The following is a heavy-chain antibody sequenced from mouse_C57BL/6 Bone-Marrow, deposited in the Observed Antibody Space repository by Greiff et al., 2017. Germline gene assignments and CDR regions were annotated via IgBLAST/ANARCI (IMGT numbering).Heavy chain of an antibody. CDR3: ARGSYEYDEGFDY. J-gene: IGHJ2*01. V-gene: IGHV5-4*01. CDR2: ISDGGSYT. D-gene: IGHD2-4*01. Sequence: EVQLVESGGGLVKPGGSLKLSCAASGFTFSSYAMSWVRQTPEKRLEWVATISDGGSYTYYPDNVKGRFTISRDNAKNNLYLQMSHLKSEDTAMYYCARGSYEYDEGFDYWGQGTTLTVSS. CDR1: GFTFSSYA.